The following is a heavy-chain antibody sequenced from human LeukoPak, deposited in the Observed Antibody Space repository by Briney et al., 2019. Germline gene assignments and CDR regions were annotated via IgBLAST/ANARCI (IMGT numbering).Heavy chain of an antibody. Sequence: SVKVSCKASGGTFSSYAISWVRQAPGQGLEWMGGIIPIFGTANYAQKFQGRVTITADKSTSTAYMELSSLRSEDMAVYYCARDQGSGWYDLSYWGQETLVTVSS. CDR2: IIPIFGTA. J-gene: IGHJ4*02. D-gene: IGHD6-19*01. CDR1: GGTFSSYA. V-gene: IGHV1-69*06. CDR3: ARDQGSGWYDLSY.